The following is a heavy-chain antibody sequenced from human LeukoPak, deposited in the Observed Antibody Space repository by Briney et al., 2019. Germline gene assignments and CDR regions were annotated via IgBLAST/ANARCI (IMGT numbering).Heavy chain of an antibody. J-gene: IGHJ4*02. D-gene: IGHD6-13*01. V-gene: IGHV1-46*01. CDR2: IDPNDVGT. CDR3: AREGSWSSLGGYGH. Sequence: GASVKVTCKTSGYSFTSYYMHWMRQAPGQGLEWMGIIDPNDVGTRYAQRFQGRLSVTRDTSTTTVYMELSSLSSEDTAVYYCAREGSWSSLGGYGHWGQGTLVTVSS. CDR1: GYSFTSYY.